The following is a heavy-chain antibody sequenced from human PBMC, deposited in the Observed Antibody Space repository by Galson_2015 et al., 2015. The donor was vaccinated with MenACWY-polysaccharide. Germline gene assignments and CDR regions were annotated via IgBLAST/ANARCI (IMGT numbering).Heavy chain of an antibody. V-gene: IGHV1-69*06. CDR3: ARRCYCSSTSCVYAFDI. D-gene: IGHD2-2*01. CDR1: GGTFSSYA. CDR2: IIPIFGTA. Sequence: SVKVSCKASGGTFSSYAISWVRQAPGQGLEWMGGIIPIFGTANYAQKFQGRVTITADKSTSTAYMELSSLRSEDTAVYYCARRCYCSSTSCVYAFDIWGQGTMVTVSS. J-gene: IGHJ3*02.